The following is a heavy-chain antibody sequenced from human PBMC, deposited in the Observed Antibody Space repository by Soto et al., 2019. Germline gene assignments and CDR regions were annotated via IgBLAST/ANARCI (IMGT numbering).Heavy chain of an antibody. CDR1: GFTFSSYA. V-gene: IGHV3-23*01. J-gene: IGHJ1*01. D-gene: IGHD3-16*01. CDR2: ISGSGGST. Sequence: EVQLLESGGGLVQPGGSLRLSCAASGFTFSSYAMSWVRQAPGKGLEWVSAISGSGGSTYYADSVKGRFTISRDKSKNTMYMQMNSLSADVTAVDYCAKDLGEAWGRGTLVAVAS. CDR3: AKDLGEA.